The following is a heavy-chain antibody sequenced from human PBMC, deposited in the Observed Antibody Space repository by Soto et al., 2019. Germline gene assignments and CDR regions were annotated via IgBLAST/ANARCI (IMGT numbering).Heavy chain of an antibody. CDR3: AKVRAAAGTGNSFDP. CDR1: GFTFSSYG. V-gene: IGHV3-30*18. Sequence: PGGSLRLSCAASGFTFSSYGMHWVRQAPGKGLEWVAVISYDGSNKYYADSVKGRFTISRDNSKNTLYLQMNSLRAEDTAVYYCAKVRAAAGTGNSFDPWGQGTQVTVSS. J-gene: IGHJ5*02. CDR2: ISYDGSNK. D-gene: IGHD6-13*01.